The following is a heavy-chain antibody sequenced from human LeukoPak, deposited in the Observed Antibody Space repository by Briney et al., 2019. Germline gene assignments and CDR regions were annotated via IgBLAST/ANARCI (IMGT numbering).Heavy chain of an antibody. CDR2: ISGSSGII. CDR3: AREEITVTLDY. V-gene: IGHV3-48*04. D-gene: IGHD4-17*01. CDR1: GFTFNTYT. Sequence: GGSLRLSCAASGFTFNTYTMNWVRQAPGKGLEWVSYISGSSGIIDYADSVRGRFTISRDNAKNSLYLQMNSLRAEDTAVYYCAREEITVTLDYWGQGTLVTVSS. J-gene: IGHJ4*02.